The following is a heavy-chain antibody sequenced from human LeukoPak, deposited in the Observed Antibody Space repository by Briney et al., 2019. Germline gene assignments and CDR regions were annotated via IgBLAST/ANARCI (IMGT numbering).Heavy chain of an antibody. CDR2: IYHSGST. Sequence: SSQTLSLTCTVSGGSISSGSYYWSWIRQPAGKGLEWIGSIYHSGSTYYNPSLKSRVTISVDTSKNQFSLKLSSVTAADTAVYYCARARDLRLGDHHHYFDYWGQGTLVTVSS. CDR1: GGSISSGSYY. J-gene: IGHJ4*02. CDR3: ARARDLRLGDHHHYFDY. D-gene: IGHD3-16*01. V-gene: IGHV4-61*02.